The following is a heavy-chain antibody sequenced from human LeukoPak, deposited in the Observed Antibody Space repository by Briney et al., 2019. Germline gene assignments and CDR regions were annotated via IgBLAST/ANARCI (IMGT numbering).Heavy chain of an antibody. Sequence: GGSLRLSCAASGFTFSSYGMHWVRQAPGKGLEWVTVIWYDGSNKYYADSVKGRFTISRDNSKNTLYLQMNSLRAEDTAVYYCARDVGRGYCSSTSCYGALDYWGQGTLVTVSS. CDR2: IWYDGSNK. V-gene: IGHV3-33*01. D-gene: IGHD2-2*01. J-gene: IGHJ4*02. CDR1: GFTFSSYG. CDR3: ARDVGRGYCSSTSCYGALDY.